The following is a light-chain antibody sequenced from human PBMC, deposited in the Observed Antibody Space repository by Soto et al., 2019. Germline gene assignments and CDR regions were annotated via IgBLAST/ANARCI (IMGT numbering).Light chain of an antibody. CDR2: GAS. CDR1: QNIGSN. J-gene: IGKJ2*01. V-gene: IGKV3-15*01. CDR3: QPYNNWPPYT. Sequence: EVVMTQSPATLSASPGERVILSCSASQNIGSNLAWYQQRPGQAPRLLMYGASTRATETPARFSGSGSATDFTLTISSLQSEDFSVYYCQPYNNWPPYTFGQGTKLEIK.